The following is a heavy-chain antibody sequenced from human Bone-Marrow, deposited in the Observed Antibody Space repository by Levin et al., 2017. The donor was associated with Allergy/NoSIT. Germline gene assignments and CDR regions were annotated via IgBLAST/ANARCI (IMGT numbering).Heavy chain of an antibody. CDR3: ARGLGEAVDFNWFDS. CDR1: GGSISSSC. V-gene: IGHV4-4*07. Sequence: SQTLSLTCTVSGGSISSSCWSWIRQPAGKGLEWIGRVCGSGKTRHNPSLESRVTMSMDTSRSQFSLSLTSVTAADTAVYYCARGLGEAVDFNWFDSWGQGTLVTVSS. J-gene: IGHJ5*01. D-gene: IGHD6-19*01. CDR2: VCGSGKT.